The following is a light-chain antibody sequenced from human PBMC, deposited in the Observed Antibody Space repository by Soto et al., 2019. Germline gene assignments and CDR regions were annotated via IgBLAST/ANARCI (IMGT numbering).Light chain of an antibody. CDR2: GAS. V-gene: IGKV3-20*01. Sequence: ELLLTQSPGTLSLSAGDRATLSCRASQSVSSTHLAWYPQKACQAPRLLIYGASXSATVXXDRFSGSGSGTDFTLTISRLEPEXCAVYYCQQYGRSHPWTFGQGTKVDIK. J-gene: IGKJ1*01. CDR1: QSVSSTH. CDR3: QQYGRSHPWT.